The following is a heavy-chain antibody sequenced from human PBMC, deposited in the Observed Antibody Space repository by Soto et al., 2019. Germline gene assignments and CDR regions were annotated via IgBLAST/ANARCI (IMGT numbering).Heavy chain of an antibody. CDR1: GGSMDGYY. CDR3: SRVDPSAKSPDY. D-gene: IGHD2-15*01. J-gene: IGHJ4*02. Sequence: SETLSLTCSVSGGSMDGYYWSWIRQTPGQGLEWLGYIYFSGSTRYNPSLKSRLTISLDKSKRQFSMSLSSVTAADTAVYYCSRVDPSAKSPDYWGQGTLVTVSS. V-gene: IGHV4-4*09. CDR2: IYFSGST.